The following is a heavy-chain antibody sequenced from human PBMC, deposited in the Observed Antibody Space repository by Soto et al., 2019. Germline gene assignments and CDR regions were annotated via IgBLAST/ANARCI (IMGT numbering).Heavy chain of an antibody. CDR3: ARDWEGAPGDY. D-gene: IGHD1-26*01. V-gene: IGHV1-2*04. CDR1: GYALTSYY. Sequence: EASVKVSCKASGYALTSYYMHWVRQAPGQGLEWMGWINPNSGGTNYAQKFQGWVTMTRDTSISTAYMELSRLRSDDTAVYYCARDWEGAPGDYWGQGTLVTVSS. J-gene: IGHJ4*02. CDR2: INPNSGGT.